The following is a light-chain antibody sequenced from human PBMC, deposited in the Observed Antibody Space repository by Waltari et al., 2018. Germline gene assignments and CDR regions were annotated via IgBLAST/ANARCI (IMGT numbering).Light chain of an antibody. CDR3: CAYTGNRASE. CDR2: EVN. CDR1: SNDVGHYKL. J-gene: IGLJ3*02. Sequence: QSALTQPASVSGSPGQSITISCAGTSNDVGHYKLVSWYQQQPGKVPKLILYEVNKRPSGVSNRSSGSKSANTASPTRPGLQAEDEADYYFCAYTGNRASEFGGGTKLIVL. V-gene: IGLV2-23*02.